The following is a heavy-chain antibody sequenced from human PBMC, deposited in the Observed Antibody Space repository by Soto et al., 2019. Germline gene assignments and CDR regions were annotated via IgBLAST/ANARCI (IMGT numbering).Heavy chain of an antibody. CDR3: ARAYGSGSYNWFDP. CDR2: IYYSGST. D-gene: IGHD3-10*01. J-gene: IGHJ5*02. Sequence: TSETLSLTCTVSGGSISSGGYYWSWIRQHPGKGLEWIGYIYYSGSTYYNPSLKSRVTISVDTSKNQFSLKLSSVTAADTAVYYCARAYGSGSYNWFDPWGQGTLVTVSS. V-gene: IGHV4-31*03. CDR1: GGSISSGGYY.